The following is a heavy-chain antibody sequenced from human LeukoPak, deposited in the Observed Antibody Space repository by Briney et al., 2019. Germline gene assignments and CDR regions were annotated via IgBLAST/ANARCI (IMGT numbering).Heavy chain of an antibody. CDR1: GYTFTSYD. J-gene: IGHJ6*02. CDR2: MNPNSGNT. CDR3: ARSRIVVVPAATTGYHGMDV. Sequence: ASVKVSCKASGYTFTSYDINWVRQATGQGLEWMGWMNPNSGNTGYAQKFQGRVTMTRNTSISTAYMELSSLRSEDTAVYYCARSRIVVVPAATTGYHGMDVWGQGTTVTVSS. D-gene: IGHD2-2*01. V-gene: IGHV1-8*01.